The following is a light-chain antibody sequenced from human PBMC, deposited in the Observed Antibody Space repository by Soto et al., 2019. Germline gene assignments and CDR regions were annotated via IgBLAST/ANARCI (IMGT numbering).Light chain of an antibody. J-gene: IGLJ1*01. CDR3: CSYIGSYDYV. CDR1: SGDVGSYNY. V-gene: IGLV2-23*02. CDR2: EVD. Sequence: QSVLTQPASVSGSPGQSITISCTGTSGDVGSYNYVSWYQQHPGKAPKLLIYEVDKRPSGVSNHFSGSKSGNTASLTISGLQAEDEADYYCCSYIGSYDYVFGTGTKLTVL.